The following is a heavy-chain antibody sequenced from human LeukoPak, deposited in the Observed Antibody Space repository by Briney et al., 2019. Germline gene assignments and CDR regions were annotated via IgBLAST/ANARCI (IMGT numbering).Heavy chain of an antibody. CDR2: IYSGGST. CDR1: GFTVSSNY. CDR3: ARGGYGDYPFEYYFDY. D-gene: IGHD4-17*01. Sequence: GGSLRLSCAASGFTVSSNYMSWVRQAPGKGLEWVSVIYSGGSTYYADSVKGRFTISRDNSKNTLYLQMNSLRAEDTAVYYCARGGYGDYPFEYYFDYWGQGTLVTVSS. J-gene: IGHJ4*02. V-gene: IGHV3-53*01.